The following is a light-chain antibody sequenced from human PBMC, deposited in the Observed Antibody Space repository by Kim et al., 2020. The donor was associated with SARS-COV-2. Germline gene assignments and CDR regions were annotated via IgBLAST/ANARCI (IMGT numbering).Light chain of an antibody. CDR3: LQDYNYPYT. CDR2: AAS. J-gene: IGKJ2*01. V-gene: IGKV1-6*01. CDR1: QGIRND. Sequence: SAAVGDRVTITCRTSQGIRNDLGWDQQKLGKAHKLLIYAASSLQSGVPSRFSGSGAGTDFTLNISILQPEDFATYYCLQDYNYPYTVGQGTKLEI.